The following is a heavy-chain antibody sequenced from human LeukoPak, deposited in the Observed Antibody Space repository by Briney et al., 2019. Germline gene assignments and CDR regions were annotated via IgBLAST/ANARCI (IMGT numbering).Heavy chain of an antibody. V-gene: IGHV4-34*01. J-gene: IGHJ6*02. CDR1: GGSFSGYY. CDR3: ARGRYYYYGMDV. CDR2: INHSGST. Sequence: PSETLSLTCAVYGGSFSGYYWSWIRQPPGKGLEWTGEINHSGSTNYNPSLKSRVTISVDTSKNQFSLKLSSVTAADTAVYYCARGRYYYYGMDVWGQGTTVTVSS.